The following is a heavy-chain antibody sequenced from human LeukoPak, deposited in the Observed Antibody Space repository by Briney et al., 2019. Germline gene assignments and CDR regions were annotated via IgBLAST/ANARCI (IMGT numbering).Heavy chain of an antibody. J-gene: IGHJ4*02. CDR2: IWYDGSNK. Sequence: PGGSLRLSCAASGFTFSSYGMHWVRQAPGKGLEWVAVIWYDGSNKYYADSVKGRFTISRDNSKNTLYLQMNSLRAEDTAVYYCARDFYEQWLVRYYFDYWGQGTLVTVSS. V-gene: IGHV3-33*01. CDR1: GFTFSSYG. CDR3: ARDFYEQWLVRYYFDY. D-gene: IGHD6-19*01.